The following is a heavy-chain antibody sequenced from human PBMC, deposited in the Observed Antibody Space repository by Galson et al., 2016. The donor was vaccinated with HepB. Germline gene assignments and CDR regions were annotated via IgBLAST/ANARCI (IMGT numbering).Heavy chain of an antibody. CDR3: AGEGVEARWFDP. V-gene: IGHV1-46*01. Sequence: SVKVSCKASGYTFTSYYMHWVRQAPGQGLEWMGIINPSGGSTRYAEKFQGRVTMTRDTSTSTVYMEFSSLTSEDTAVYYCAGEGVEARWFDPWGQGTLVTVAS. J-gene: IGHJ5*02. D-gene: IGHD2-15*01. CDR2: INPSGGST. CDR1: GYTFTSYY.